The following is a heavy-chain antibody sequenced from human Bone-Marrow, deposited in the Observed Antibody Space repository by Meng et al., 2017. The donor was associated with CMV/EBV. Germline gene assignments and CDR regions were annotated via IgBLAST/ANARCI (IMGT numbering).Heavy chain of an antibody. CDR1: VYTFTTYD. D-gene: IGHD2-15*01. J-gene: IGHJ4*02. V-gene: IGHV1-8*01. CDR3: SRGPIDSVSN. CDR2: MNPNSGDT. Sequence: ASVKVSCKSSVYTFTTYDNNWVRQATGQGLEWMGWMNPNSGDTGYAQKFQGRVTMTRNTSISTAYMDLSSLRSDDTAVYYCSRGPIDSVSNWGQGKLVTVSS.